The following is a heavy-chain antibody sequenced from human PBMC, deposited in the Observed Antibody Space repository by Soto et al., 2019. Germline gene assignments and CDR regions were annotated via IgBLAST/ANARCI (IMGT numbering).Heavy chain of an antibody. D-gene: IGHD6-13*01. CDR1: GYSFTSYW. V-gene: IGHV5-51*01. CDR3: ARHHRDSSSWSTGNYYSYGMDV. CDR2: IYPGDSDT. Sequence: PGESLKISCKGSGYSFTSYWIGWVRQMPGKGLEWMGIIYPGDSDTRYSPSFQGQVTISADKSISTAYLQWSSLKASDTAMYYCARHHRDSSSWSTGNYYSYGMDVWGPGTTVTLSS. J-gene: IGHJ6*02.